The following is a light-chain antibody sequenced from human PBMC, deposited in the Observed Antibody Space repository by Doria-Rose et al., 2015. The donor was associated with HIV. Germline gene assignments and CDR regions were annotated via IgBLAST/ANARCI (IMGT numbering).Light chain of an antibody. J-gene: IGKJ1*01. CDR1: QTVSTY. CDR2: AAS. V-gene: IGKV1-39*01. Sequence: TQSPSSLSASIGDIVTITCRASQTVSTYLNWFQQEPGKAPKLLIYAASRLQSGVPSRFSGSGSGTDFTIAISGLQPGDFATYYCQQTYSSPPWTFGQGTKVEMK. CDR3: QQTYSSPPWT.